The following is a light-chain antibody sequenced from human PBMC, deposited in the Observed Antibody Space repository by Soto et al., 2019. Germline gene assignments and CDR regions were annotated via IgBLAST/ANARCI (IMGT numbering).Light chain of an antibody. CDR3: QQRSNWPPVT. CDR2: DAS. Sequence: EIVLTQSPGTLSLSPGERATLSCRASQSVSSSHLAWYQQKPGQAPRLLIYDASNRATGIPARFSGSGSGTDFTLAISSLEPEDFAVYYCQQRSNWPPVTFGGGTKVEIK. CDR1: QSVSSSH. J-gene: IGKJ4*01. V-gene: IGKV3-11*01.